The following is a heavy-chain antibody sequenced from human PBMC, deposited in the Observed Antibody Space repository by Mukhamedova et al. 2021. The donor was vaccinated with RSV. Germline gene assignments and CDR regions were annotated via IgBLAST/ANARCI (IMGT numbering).Heavy chain of an antibody. Sequence: SYAMHWVRQAPGKGLEWVAVISYDGSNKYYADSVKGRFTISRDNSKNTLYLQMNSLRAEDTDGYYCAREFYGSGSSTSYYGMDV. J-gene: IGHJ6*01. CDR1: SYA. V-gene: IGHV3-30*04. CDR2: ISYDGSNK. CDR3: AREFYGSGSSTSYYGMDV. D-gene: IGHD3-10*01.